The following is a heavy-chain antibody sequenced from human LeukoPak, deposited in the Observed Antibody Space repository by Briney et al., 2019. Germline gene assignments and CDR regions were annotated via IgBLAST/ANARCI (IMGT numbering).Heavy chain of an antibody. CDR2: IYSGGST. Sequence: GGSLRLSCAASGFTVSSNYMSWVRQAPGKGLEWVSVIYSGGSTYYADSVKGRFTISRDNSKNTLYLQMNSLRAEDTAVYYCARQVLPYNWFDHWGQGTLVTVSS. V-gene: IGHV3-53*01. CDR1: GFTVSSNY. CDR3: ARQVLPYNWFDH. D-gene: IGHD1-14*01. J-gene: IGHJ5*02.